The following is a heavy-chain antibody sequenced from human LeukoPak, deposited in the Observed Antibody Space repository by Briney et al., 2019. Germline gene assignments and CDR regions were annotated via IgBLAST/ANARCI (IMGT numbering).Heavy chain of an antibody. J-gene: IGHJ4*02. CDR3: AGTIYLKGSPFDH. Sequence: PGGSLRLSCAASGFTFSSYAMHWVRQAPGKGLEWVAVISYDGSNKYYADSVKGRFTISRDNSKDTLYLQMNSLRAEDTAVYYCAGTIYLKGSPFDHWGQGTLVTVSS. V-gene: IGHV3-30-3*01. CDR1: GFTFSSYA. CDR2: ISYDGSNK. D-gene: IGHD1-1*01.